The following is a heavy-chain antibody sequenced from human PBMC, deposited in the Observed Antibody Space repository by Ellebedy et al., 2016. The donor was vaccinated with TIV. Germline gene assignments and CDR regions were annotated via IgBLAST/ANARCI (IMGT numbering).Heavy chain of an antibody. CDR3: TRGNEQLGRWGAFDY. V-gene: IGHV3-74*01. D-gene: IGHD3-16*01. J-gene: IGHJ4*02. CDR1: GFSFSWHW. Sequence: GGSLRLXCAASGFSFSWHWMHWVRQAPGKGLVWVSRINNDGTATTYADSVKGRFTISRDNTKNTLYLQMNSLRAEDTAVYYCTRGNEQLGRWGAFDYWGQGTLVTVSS. CDR2: INNDGTAT.